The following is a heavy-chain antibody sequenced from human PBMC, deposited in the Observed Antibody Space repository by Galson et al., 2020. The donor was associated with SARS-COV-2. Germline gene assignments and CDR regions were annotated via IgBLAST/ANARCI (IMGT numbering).Heavy chain of an antibody. J-gene: IGHJ6*02. CDR1: GFTFSSYA. CDR2: LSGSGFST. Sequence: GGSLRLSCAASGFTFSSYAMNWVRQAPGKGLEWVSTLSGSGFSTYYADSVKGRFTISRDNSKNTAYLQMNSLRAEDTGGYYCAKDLLEVRAFCAMDVWGQGTTVTVSS. V-gene: IGHV3-23*01. CDR3: AKDLLEVRAFCAMDV.